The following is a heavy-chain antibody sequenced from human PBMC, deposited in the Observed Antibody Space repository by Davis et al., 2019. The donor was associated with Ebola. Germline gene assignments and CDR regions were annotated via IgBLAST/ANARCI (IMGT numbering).Heavy chain of an antibody. D-gene: IGHD3-16*01. V-gene: IGHV3-30*03. CDR1: GFTFSSYG. CDR2: ISYDGSNK. J-gene: IGHJ6*02. CDR3: VGVPQMGHYYYGMDV. Sequence: PGGSLRLSCAASGFTFSSYGMHWVRQAPGKGLEWVAVISYDGSNKYYADSVKGRFTISRDNSKNTLYLQMNSLRAEDTAVYYCVGVPQMGHYYYGMDVWGQGTTVTVSS.